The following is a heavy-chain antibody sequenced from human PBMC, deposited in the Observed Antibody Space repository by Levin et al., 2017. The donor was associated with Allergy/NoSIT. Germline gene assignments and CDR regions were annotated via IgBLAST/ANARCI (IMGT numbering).Heavy chain of an antibody. J-gene: IGHJ4*02. CDR2: ISYDGSNK. Sequence: SCAASGFTFSSYAMHWVRQAPGKGLEWVAVISYDGSNKYYADSVKGRFTISRDNSKNTLYVQMNSLRAEDTAVYYCARGYSGYDSFDYWGQGTLVTVSS. CDR3: ARGYSGYDSFDY. CDR1: GFTFSSYA. V-gene: IGHV3-30-3*01. D-gene: IGHD5-12*01.